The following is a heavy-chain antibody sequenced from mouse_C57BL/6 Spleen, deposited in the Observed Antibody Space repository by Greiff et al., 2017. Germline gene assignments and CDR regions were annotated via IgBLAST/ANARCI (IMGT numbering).Heavy chain of an antibody. V-gene: IGHV1-18*01. D-gene: IGHD1-1*02. J-gene: IGHJ3*01. CDR2: INPNNGGT. CDR3: GGRHGGRFAY. Sequence: VQLQQSGPELVKPGASVKIPCKASGYTFTDYNMDWVKQSHGKSLEWIGDINPNNGGTIYNQKFKGKATLTVDKSSSPAYMELRSLTSEDTAVYCGGGRHGGRFAYWGQGTLVTVSA. CDR1: GYTFTDYN.